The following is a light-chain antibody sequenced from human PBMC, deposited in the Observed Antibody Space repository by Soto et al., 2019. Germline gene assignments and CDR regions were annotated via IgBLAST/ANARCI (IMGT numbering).Light chain of an antibody. V-gene: IGKV3-15*01. CDR3: QQYGSSSWT. CDR2: GVS. CDR1: QSVTSN. Sequence: EIVVTQSPSTLSVSPGERATLSCRASQSVTSNLAWYQQKPGQAPRLLMYGVSTRATGIPARFGGSGSATEFTLTISRLEPEDFAVYYCQQYGSSSWTFGQGTKVDIK. J-gene: IGKJ1*01.